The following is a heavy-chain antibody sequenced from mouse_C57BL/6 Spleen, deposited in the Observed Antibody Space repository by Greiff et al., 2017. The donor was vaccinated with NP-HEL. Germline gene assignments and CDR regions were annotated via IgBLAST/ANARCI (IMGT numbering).Heavy chain of an antibody. CDR2: ISDGGSYT. D-gene: IGHD2-3*01. CDR3: ARDYDGLAY. V-gene: IGHV5-4*03. Sequence: EVKLVESGGGLVKPGGSLKLSCAASGFTFSSYAMSWVRQTPEKRLEWVATISDGGSYTYYPDNVKGRFTISRDNAKNNLYLQMSHLKSEDTAMYYCARDYDGLAYWGQGTLVTVSA. CDR1: GFTFSSYA. J-gene: IGHJ3*01.